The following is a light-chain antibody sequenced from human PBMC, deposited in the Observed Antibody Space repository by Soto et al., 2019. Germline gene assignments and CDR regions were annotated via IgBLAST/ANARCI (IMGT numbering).Light chain of an antibody. CDR1: SSDVENYNL. J-gene: IGLJ1*01. CDR3: CSYAGSSTFVYV. CDR2: EGN. Sequence: QSALTQPASVSGSPGQSITISCTGTSSDVENYNLVSWYQHHPGKAPKLMIYEGNKRPSGVSNRFSGSKSGNTASLTISGLQAEDEADYYCCSYAGSSTFVYVFGTGTKVTVL. V-gene: IGLV2-23*03.